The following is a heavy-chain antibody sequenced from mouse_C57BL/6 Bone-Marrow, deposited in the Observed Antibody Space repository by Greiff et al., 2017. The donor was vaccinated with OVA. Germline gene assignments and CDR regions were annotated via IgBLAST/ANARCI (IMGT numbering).Heavy chain of an antibody. CDR2: IDPSDSYT. CDR1: GYTFTSYW. D-gene: IGHD1-1*01. J-gene: IGHJ4*01. CDR3: AREALIIPYAMDY. Sequence: QVQLQQPGAELVKPGASVKLSCKASGYTFTSYWMQWVKQRPGQGLEWIGEIDPSDSYTNYNQKFKGKATLTVDPSSSTAYMQLSSLTSEDSAVYYCAREALIIPYAMDYWGQGTSVTVSS. V-gene: IGHV1-50*01.